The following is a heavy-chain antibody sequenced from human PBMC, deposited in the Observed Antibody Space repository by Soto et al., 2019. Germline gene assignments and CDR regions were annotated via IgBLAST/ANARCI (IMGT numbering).Heavy chain of an antibody. V-gene: IGHV3-15*01. Sequence: PGGSLRLSCAASGFTFSHAWMSWVRQAPGEGLEWVGRIKSKADGETKDYGAPVRGRFTISRDDAKDTLYLQMNSLRIEDTAVYYCCXVKRLDQYSASGYWFDPWGPGTLVTVSS. CDR2: IKSKADGETK. CDR3: CXVKRLDQYSASGYWFDP. D-gene: IGHD1-26*01. CDR1: GFTFSHAW. J-gene: IGHJ5*02.